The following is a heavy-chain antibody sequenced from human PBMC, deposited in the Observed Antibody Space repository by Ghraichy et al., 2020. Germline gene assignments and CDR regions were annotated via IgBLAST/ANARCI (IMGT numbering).Heavy chain of an antibody. CDR2: IYSGGST. CDR1: GFTVSSNY. J-gene: IGHJ6*02. CDR3: ARDRIAYSSGFYYYYGMDV. Sequence: GESLNISCAASGFTVSSNYMSWVRQAPGKGLEWVSVIYSGGSTYYADSVKGRFTISRDNSKNTLYLQMNSLRAEDTAVYYCARDRIAYSSGFYYYYGMDVWGQGTTVTVSS. V-gene: IGHV3-66*01. D-gene: IGHD6-19*01.